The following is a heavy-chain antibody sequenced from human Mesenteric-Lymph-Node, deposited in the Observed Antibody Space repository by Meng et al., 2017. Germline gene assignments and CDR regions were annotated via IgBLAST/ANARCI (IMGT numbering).Heavy chain of an antibody. V-gene: IGHV3-7*01. J-gene: IGHJ3*02. CDR3: VRELRAGIDWAYYDSSGYMKDAFDI. D-gene: IGHD3-22*01. Sequence: GESLKISCAASGFTFNKYWMSWVRQAPGKGLEWVANIKRDGNDESYVDSVKGRFTISRDNAKNSLYLQMNSLGDGDTAVYYCVRELRAGIDWAYYDSSGYMKDAFDIWGPGTKVTVSS. CDR2: IKRDGNDE. CDR1: GFTFNKYW.